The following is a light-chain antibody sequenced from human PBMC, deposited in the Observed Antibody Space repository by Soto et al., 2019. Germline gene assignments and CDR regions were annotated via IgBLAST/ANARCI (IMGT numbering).Light chain of an antibody. CDR3: QQYGSSGT. CDR1: QTVSNK. Sequence: IVMTQSPGTVSVSPGERVTLCCMAIQTVSNKLAWYHQKPGQAPRLIIYGASTRATGIPARFSGSWSGTDFTLTISRLEPEDFAVYYCQQYGSSGTFGQGTKVDIK. CDR2: GAS. J-gene: IGKJ1*01. V-gene: IGKV3-20*01.